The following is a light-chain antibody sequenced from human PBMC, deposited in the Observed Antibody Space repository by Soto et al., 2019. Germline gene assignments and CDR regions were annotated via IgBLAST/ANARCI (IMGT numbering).Light chain of an antibody. CDR2: AAY. Sequence: DIQLTQSPSFLSAAVGDRVTITCRASQGVSSSLAWYQQKSGKAPKLLIYAAYTLQGGVPSRFSGTGSGTEFTLTISSLQPEDFATYYCQQLNSYPRTFGQGTTLDIK. V-gene: IGKV1-9*01. J-gene: IGKJ2*01. CDR1: QGVSSS. CDR3: QQLNSYPRT.